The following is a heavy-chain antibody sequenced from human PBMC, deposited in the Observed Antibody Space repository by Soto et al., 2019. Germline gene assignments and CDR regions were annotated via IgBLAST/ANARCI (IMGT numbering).Heavy chain of an antibody. CDR3: ARDTPYYYYDSSGYYPTTQYYFDY. V-gene: IGHV1-3*01. Sequence: AASVKVSCKASGYTFTSYAMHWVRQAPGQRLEWMGWINAGNGNTKYSQKFQGRVTITRDTSASTAYMELSSLRSEDTAVYYCARDTPYYYYDSSGYYPTTQYYFDYWGQGTLVTVSS. CDR2: INAGNGNT. D-gene: IGHD3-22*01. CDR1: GYTFTSYA. J-gene: IGHJ4*02.